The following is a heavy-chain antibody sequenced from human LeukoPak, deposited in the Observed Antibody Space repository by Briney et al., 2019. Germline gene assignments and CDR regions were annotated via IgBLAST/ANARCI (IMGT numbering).Heavy chain of an antibody. CDR3: ARHLMYYDILTGYAPTAFDI. V-gene: IGHV4-59*08. CDR2: IYYSGST. CDR1: GGSISSYY. J-gene: IGHJ3*02. D-gene: IGHD3-9*01. Sequence: SETLSLTCTVPGGSISSYYWSWIRQPPGKGLEWIGYIYYSGSTNYNPSLKSRVTISVDTSKNQFSLKLSSVTAADTAVYYCARHLMYYDILTGYAPTAFDIWGQGTMVTVSS.